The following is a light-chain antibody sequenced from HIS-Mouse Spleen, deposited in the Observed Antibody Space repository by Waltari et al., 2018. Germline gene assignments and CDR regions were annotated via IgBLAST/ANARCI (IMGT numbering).Light chain of an antibody. CDR2: DAS. V-gene: IGKV1-33*01. CDR3: QQYDNLHRLT. CDR1: QDISNY. J-gene: IGKJ3*01. Sequence: DIQMTQSPSSLSASVGDSVTLTCQASQDISNYLNWYQQKPGKAPKLLIYDASNLETGVPSRFSGSGSGTDFTFTISSLQPEDIATYYCQQYDNLHRLTFGPGTKVDIK.